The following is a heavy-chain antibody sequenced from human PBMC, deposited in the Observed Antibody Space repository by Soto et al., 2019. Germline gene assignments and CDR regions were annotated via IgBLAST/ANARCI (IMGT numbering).Heavy chain of an antibody. Sequence: GGSLRLSCAASGFTCSSYAMSWVRQAPGKGLEWVSAISGSGGSTYYADSVKGRFTISRDNSKNTLYLQMNSLRAEDTAVYYCAKDQKGFVLRFLEWFSDYWGQGTLVTVSS. V-gene: IGHV3-23*01. J-gene: IGHJ4*02. CDR3: AKDQKGFVLRFLEWFSDY. CDR1: GFTCSSYA. D-gene: IGHD3-3*01. CDR2: ISGSGGST.